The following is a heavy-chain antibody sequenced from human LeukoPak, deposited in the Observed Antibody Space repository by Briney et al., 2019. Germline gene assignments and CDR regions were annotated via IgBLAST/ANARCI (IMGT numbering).Heavy chain of an antibody. D-gene: IGHD2-15*01. J-gene: IGHJ5*02. V-gene: IGHV4-61*02. Sequence: SETLSLTCTVSGGSISSGSYYWSWIRQPAGKGLEWIGRIYTSGSTNYNPSLKSRVTISVDTSKNQFSLKLSSVTAADTAVYYCAREQKGHCSGGSCYLGVDPWGQGTLVTVSS. CDR2: IYTSGST. CDR3: AREQKGHCSGGSCYLGVDP. CDR1: GGSISSGSYY.